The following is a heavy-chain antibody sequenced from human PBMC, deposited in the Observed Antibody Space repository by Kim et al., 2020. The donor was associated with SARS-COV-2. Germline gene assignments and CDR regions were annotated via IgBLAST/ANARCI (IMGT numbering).Heavy chain of an antibody. J-gene: IGHJ5*02. CDR3: ARGWKYCSGGSCSMNWFDP. V-gene: IGHV4-34*01. CDR1: GGSFSGYY. CDR2: INHSGST. Sequence: SETLSLTCAVYGGSFSGYYWSWIRQPPGKGLEWIGEINHSGSTNYNPSLKSRVTISVDTSKNQFSLKLSSVTAADTAVYYCARGWKYCSGGSCSMNWFDP. D-gene: IGHD2-15*01.